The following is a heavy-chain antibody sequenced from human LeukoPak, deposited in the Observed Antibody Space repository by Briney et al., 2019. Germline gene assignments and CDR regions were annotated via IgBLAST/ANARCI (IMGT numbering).Heavy chain of an antibody. CDR1: GRSFSGYY. CDR3: ARVSYSSSWYTVFYYYYYMDV. Sequence: SETLSLTCAVYGRSFSGYYWSWIRQPPGKGLEWIGEINHSGSTNYNPSLKSRVTISVDTSKNQFSLKLSSVTAADTAVYYCARVSYSSSWYTVFYYYYYMDVWGKGTTVTISS. J-gene: IGHJ6*03. D-gene: IGHD6-13*01. CDR2: INHSGST. V-gene: IGHV4-34*01.